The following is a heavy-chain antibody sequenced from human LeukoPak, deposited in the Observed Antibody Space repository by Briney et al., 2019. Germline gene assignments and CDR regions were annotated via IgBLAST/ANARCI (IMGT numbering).Heavy chain of an antibody. CDR2: LYSGGDT. CDR1: GFTVSGHY. D-gene: IGHD6-19*01. V-gene: IGHV3-66*01. J-gene: IGHJ4*02. Sequence: GGSLRLSCAASGFTVSGHYMSWVRQAPGKGLEWVSVLYSGGDTYYADSVKSRFTISIDTSKNTLYLQMNGLRAEDTAVYYCARGNTGYSSAWGRDFDYWGQGTLVTVSS. CDR3: ARGNTGYSSAWGRDFDY.